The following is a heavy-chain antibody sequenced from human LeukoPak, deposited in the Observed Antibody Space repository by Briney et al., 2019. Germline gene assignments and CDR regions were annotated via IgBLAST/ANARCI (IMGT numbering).Heavy chain of an antibody. CDR1: GFTFSSDA. J-gene: IGHJ4*02. Sequence: PGGSLRLSCAASGFTFSSDAMSWVRQAPGKGLEWVSAISGSGGSTYYADSVKGRFTISRDNSKNTLYLQMNSLRAEDTAVYYCANIYDFWSGYYNYWGQGTLVTVSS. D-gene: IGHD3-3*01. V-gene: IGHV3-23*01. CDR2: ISGSGGST. CDR3: ANIYDFWSGYYNY.